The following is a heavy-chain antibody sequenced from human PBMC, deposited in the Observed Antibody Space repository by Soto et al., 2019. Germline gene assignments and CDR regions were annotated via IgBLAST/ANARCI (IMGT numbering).Heavy chain of an antibody. CDR1: GGSFSGYY. Sequence: QVQLQQWGAGLLKPSETLSLTCAVYGGSFSGYYWSWIRQPPGKGLEWIGEINHSGSTNYNPSLKSRVTISVDTSKNQFSLKLSSVTAADTAVYYCARDQPADYMTTVNPLGAFDIWGQGTMVTVSS. V-gene: IGHV4-34*01. CDR3: ARDQPADYMTTVNPLGAFDI. J-gene: IGHJ3*02. D-gene: IGHD4-4*01. CDR2: INHSGST.